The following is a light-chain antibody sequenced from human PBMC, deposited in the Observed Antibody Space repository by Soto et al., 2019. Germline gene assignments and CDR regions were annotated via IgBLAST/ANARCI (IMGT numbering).Light chain of an antibody. J-gene: IGKJ5*01. CDR2: GAS. CDR3: QQYNTWSSIT. CDR1: ESLSSN. Sequence: EIVMTQSPATLSVSPGERVTLSCRASESLSSNLAWYQQKPGQAPSLLMYGASTRATGIPARFSGSGSGTGFTLTISSLQSEDFAVYYCQQYNTWSSITFGQGTRLEIK. V-gene: IGKV3-15*01.